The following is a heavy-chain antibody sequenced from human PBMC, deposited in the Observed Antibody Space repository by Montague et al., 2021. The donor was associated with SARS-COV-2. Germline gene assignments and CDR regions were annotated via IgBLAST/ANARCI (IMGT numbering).Heavy chain of an antibody. CDR2: VDRSGTA. CDR3: ARGRDSGTYFGTKYYFQYGLDV. D-gene: IGHD3-10*01. CDR1: DGSVSAYF. V-gene: IGHV4-34*01. J-gene: IGHJ6*02. Sequence: SETLSLTCDFSDGSVSAYFWSWVRQLPGKGLEWIGQVDRSGTAHYSPSLQSRLTLSVDTSNNQVSLNLTSLTATDTATYYCARGRDSGTYFGTKYYFQYGLDVWGQGTTVAVSS.